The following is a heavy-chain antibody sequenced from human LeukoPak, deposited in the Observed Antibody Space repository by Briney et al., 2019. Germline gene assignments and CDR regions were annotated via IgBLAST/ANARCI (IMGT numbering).Heavy chain of an antibody. CDR2: ISAYSGDT. CDR3: ARSESYAFDY. V-gene: IGHV1-18*01. Sequence: ASVKVSFKASGYTFARYGISWVRQAPRQGLEWMGRISAYSGDTNYAQNLQGRVTMTTETSTSTVDMELRSLRSDDTAVYCWARSESYAFDYWGQGTLVSVSS. D-gene: IGHD2-2*01. CDR1: GYTFARYG. J-gene: IGHJ4*02.